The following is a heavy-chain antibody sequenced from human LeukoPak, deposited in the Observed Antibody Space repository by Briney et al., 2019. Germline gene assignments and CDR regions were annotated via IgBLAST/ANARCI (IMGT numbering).Heavy chain of an antibody. Sequence: PSQTLSLTCTVSGGSISSASYYWSWIRQPAGKGLQWIGRIYTSGTTYYNPSLKSRVTISVETSKNEFSLKLRSVTAADTAVYYCARVTGYRIEDYFDYWGQGTLVTVSS. CDR3: ARVTGYRIEDYFDY. D-gene: IGHD6-13*01. CDR2: IYTSGTT. J-gene: IGHJ4*02. CDR1: GGSISSASYY. V-gene: IGHV4-61*02.